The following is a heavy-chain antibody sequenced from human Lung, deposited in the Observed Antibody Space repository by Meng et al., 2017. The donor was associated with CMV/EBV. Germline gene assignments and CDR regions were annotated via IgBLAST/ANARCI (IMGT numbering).Heavy chain of an antibody. V-gene: IGHV5-51*01. CDR3: TKSCGGDCYAQYYYYGMDV. CDR2: IYPGDSET. J-gene: IGHJ6*02. CDR1: GYSFASYC. Sequence: GESLKISCQGSGYSFASYCIGWVRQMPGKGLEWMGIIYPGDSETRYSPSFEGQVTISADKSISTSYLQWSSLKASDTAMYYCTKSCGGDCYAQYYYYGMDVWGQGTTVTVSS. D-gene: IGHD2-21*01.